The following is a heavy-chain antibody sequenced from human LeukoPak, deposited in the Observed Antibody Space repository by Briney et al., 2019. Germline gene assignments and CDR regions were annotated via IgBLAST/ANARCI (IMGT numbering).Heavy chain of an antibody. Sequence: GGSLRLSCAASGFSFSNYWMSWVRQAPGKGLEWVANIKQDGSMKGYVDSVKGRFTISRDNAKNSLYLQMNSLRADDTAVYFCAMIEQVVSNVEGGYWGQGTLVTVSS. CDR1: GFSFSNYW. J-gene: IGHJ4*02. CDR3: AMIEQVVSNVEGGY. CDR2: IKQDGSMK. V-gene: IGHV3-7*01. D-gene: IGHD6-6*01.